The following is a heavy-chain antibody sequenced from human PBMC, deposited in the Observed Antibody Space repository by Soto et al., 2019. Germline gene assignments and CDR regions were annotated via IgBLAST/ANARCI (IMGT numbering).Heavy chain of an antibody. CDR1: GGSFSGYV. CDR2: IIPVHNIT. D-gene: IGHD3-3*01. V-gene: IGHV1-69*04. Sequence: QVQLVQSGAEVKKPGSSVKVSCMTSGGSFSGYVFTWVRQAPGQGLEWMGRIIPVHNITNYAESLQGRVTISADTSSSTTYMELSTLRSDDTAVYFCGSAKSIVGIVTDVYDIWGQGTMVIVSS. J-gene: IGHJ3*02. CDR3: GSAKSIVGIVTDVYDI.